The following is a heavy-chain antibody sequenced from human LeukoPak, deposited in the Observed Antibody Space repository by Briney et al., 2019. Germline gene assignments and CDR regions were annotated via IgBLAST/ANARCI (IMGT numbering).Heavy chain of an antibody. V-gene: IGHV3-21*01. D-gene: IGHD4-17*01. J-gene: IGHJ3*02. CDR2: ISSSSSYI. Sequence: PGGPLRLSCAASGFTFSSYSMNWVRQAPGKGLEWVSSISSSSSYIYYADSVKGRFTIARDKGKNSLYLQMNSMGAKDTAVYSCAREGSDYGDYGDAFDIWGQGTMVTVSS. CDR3: AREGSDYGDYGDAFDI. CDR1: GFTFSSYS.